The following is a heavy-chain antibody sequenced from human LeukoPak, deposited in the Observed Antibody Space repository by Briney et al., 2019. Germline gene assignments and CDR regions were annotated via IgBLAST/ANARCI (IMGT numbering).Heavy chain of an antibody. CDR2: INPNSGGT. D-gene: IGHD6-19*01. J-gene: IGHJ5*02. CDR1: GYTFTGYY. Sequence: ASVKVSCKASGYTFTGYYMHWVRQAPGQGLEWMGWINPNSGGTNYAQKFQGRVTMTRDTPISTAYMELSRLRSDDTAVYYCAREGYSSGVLQEDWFDPWGQGTLVTVSS. V-gene: IGHV1-2*02. CDR3: AREGYSSGVLQEDWFDP.